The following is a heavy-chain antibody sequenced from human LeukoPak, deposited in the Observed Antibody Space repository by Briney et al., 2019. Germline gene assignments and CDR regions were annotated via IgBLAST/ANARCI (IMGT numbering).Heavy chain of an antibody. Sequence: SETLSLTCTVSGYSISSGYYWGWIRQPPGKRLEWIGSVYYSGRTNYNPSLKSRVTMSVDTSKNQFSLKLNSVTAADTAVYFCARGPYSYDSSGAFDIWGQGTMVTVSS. D-gene: IGHD3-22*01. CDR2: VYYSGRT. CDR1: GYSISSGYY. J-gene: IGHJ3*02. CDR3: ARGPYSYDSSGAFDI. V-gene: IGHV4-38-2*02.